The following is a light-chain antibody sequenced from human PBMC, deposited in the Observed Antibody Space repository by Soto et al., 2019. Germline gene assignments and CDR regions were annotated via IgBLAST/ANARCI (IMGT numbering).Light chain of an antibody. V-gene: IGLV3-21*02. CDR3: KVWDSSSDHYV. CDR2: DDS. J-gene: IGLJ1*01. Sequence: SYELAQPPSVSVAPGQASRITCGGNNIGTKRVHWYQQKPGQAPVMLVYDDSGRPSGIPARFSGSNYGNTATLTISRVEAEDEADYYCKVWDSSSDHYVFGTGTKVTVL. CDR1: NIGTKR.